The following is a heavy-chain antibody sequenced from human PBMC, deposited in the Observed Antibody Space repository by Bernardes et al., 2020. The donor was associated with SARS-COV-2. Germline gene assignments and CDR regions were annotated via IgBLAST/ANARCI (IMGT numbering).Heavy chain of an antibody. V-gene: IGHV1-24*01. CDR2: FDPEDGET. CDR3: ATALVITGTSTKDYYYGMDV. D-gene: IGHD1-7*01. CDR1: GYTLTELS. Sequence: ASVKVSCKVSGYTLTELSMHWVRQAPGKGLEWMGGFDPEDGETIYAQKFQGRVTMTEDTSTDTAYMELSSLRSEDTAVYYCATALVITGTSTKDYYYGMDVWGQATTVTVSS. J-gene: IGHJ6*02.